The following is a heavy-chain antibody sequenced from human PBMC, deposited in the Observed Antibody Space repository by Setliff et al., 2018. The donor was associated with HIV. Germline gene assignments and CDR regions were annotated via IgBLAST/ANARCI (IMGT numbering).Heavy chain of an antibody. D-gene: IGHD5-18*01. CDR2: ISSSSSYI. J-gene: IGHJ3*02. Sequence: PGGSLRLSCVASGFTFSNYALSWVRQAPGKGLEWVSSISSSSSYIYYADSVKGRFTISRDNAKNSLYLQMNSLRAEDTAVYYCARAPNTGAFDIWGQGTMVTVSS. V-gene: IGHV3-21*01. CDR3: ARAPNTGAFDI. CDR1: GFTFSNYA.